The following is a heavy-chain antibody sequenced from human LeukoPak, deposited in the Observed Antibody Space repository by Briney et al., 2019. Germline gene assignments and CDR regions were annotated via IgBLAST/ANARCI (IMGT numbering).Heavy chain of an antibody. D-gene: IGHD3-10*01. Sequence: SETLSLTCTVSGGSISPLYWSWIRQPPGKGLEFIGYIYYSGTTNYNPSLKSRVTMSVDTSKNQLSLPLGSVTAADTAVYYCARGGVAAKYYFDYWGQGTLVTVSS. CDR2: IYYSGTT. V-gene: IGHV4-59*11. J-gene: IGHJ4*02. CDR3: ARGGVAAKYYFDY. CDR1: GGSISPLY.